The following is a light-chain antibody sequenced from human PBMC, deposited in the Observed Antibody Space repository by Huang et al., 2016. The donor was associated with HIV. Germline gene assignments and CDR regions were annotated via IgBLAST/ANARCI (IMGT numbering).Light chain of an antibody. V-gene: IGKV1-5*01. CDR3: QQYESFPWT. J-gene: IGKJ1*01. CDR1: QTISMW. Sequence: DIQMTQSPSILSASLGDRVTITCRASQTISMWLAWYRQRPGTAPQLLIYYSSTVEIGVPARFSGSGSETEFTLTINKLQADDFATYYCQQYESFPWTFGQGT. CDR2: YSS.